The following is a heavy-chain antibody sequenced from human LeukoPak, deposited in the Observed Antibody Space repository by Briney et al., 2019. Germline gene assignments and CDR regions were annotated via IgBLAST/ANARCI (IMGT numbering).Heavy chain of an antibody. Sequence: SVKVSCKASGGTFSSYTISWVRQAPGQGLEWMGRIIPILGIANYAQKFQGRVTMTRDTSISTAYMELSRLRSDDTAVYYCARDREAHDFWSGYAPGDAFDIWGQGTMVTVSS. V-gene: IGHV1-69*04. D-gene: IGHD3-3*01. J-gene: IGHJ3*02. CDR2: IIPILGIA. CDR1: GGTFSSYT. CDR3: ARDREAHDFWSGYAPGDAFDI.